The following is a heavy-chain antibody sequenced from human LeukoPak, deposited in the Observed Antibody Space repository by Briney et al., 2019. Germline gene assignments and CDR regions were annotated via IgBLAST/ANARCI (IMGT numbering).Heavy chain of an antibody. CDR2: ISYDGSNK. CDR1: GFTFITCA. J-gene: IGHJ4*02. V-gene: IGHV3-30-3*01. Sequence: PGRSLRLSCAASGFTFITCAMHWVRQAPGKGLEWVAVISYDGSNKYYADSVKGRFTISRDNSKNTLYLQMNSLRAEDTAVYYCARREVGTAIDYWGQGTRVTVSS. CDR3: ARREVGTAIDY. D-gene: IGHD1-1*01.